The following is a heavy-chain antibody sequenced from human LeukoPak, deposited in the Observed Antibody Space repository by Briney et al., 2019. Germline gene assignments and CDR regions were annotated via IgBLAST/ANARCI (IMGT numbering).Heavy chain of an antibody. CDR1: GGSVSSGSYY. V-gene: IGHV4-61*01. Sequence: KPSETLSLTCTVSGGSVSSGSYYWSWIWQPPGKGLEWIGYIYYSGSTNYNPSLKSRVTISVDTSKNQFSLKLSSVTAADTAVYYCAREEGVRGVPLFDPWGQGTLVTVSS. CDR3: AREEGVRGVPLFDP. CDR2: IYYSGST. J-gene: IGHJ5*02. D-gene: IGHD3-10*01.